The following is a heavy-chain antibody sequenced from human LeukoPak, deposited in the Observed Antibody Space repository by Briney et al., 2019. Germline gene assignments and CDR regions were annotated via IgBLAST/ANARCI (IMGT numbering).Heavy chain of an antibody. CDR1: GGTFSSYA. V-gene: IGHV1-69*05. Sequence: GSSVKVSCKASGGTFSSYAISWVRQAPGQGLEWMGGIIPIFGTAYYAQKFQGRVTITTDESTSTAYMELSSLRSEDTAVYYCARISRDGYIFDYWGQGTLVTVSS. D-gene: IGHD5-24*01. CDR3: ARISRDGYIFDY. J-gene: IGHJ4*02. CDR2: IIPIFGTA.